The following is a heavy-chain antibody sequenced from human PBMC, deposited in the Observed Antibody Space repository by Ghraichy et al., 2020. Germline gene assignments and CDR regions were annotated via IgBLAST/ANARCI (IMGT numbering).Heavy chain of an antibody. CDR3: AKFSYDSSGYYYLDYFDY. CDR2: ISGSGGST. J-gene: IGHJ4*02. V-gene: IGHV3-23*01. CDR1: GFTFSSYA. Sequence: GGSLRLSCAASGFTFSSYAMSWVRQAPGKGLEWVSAISGSGGSTYYADSVKGRFTISRDNSKNTLYLQMNSLRAEDTAVYYCAKFSYDSSGYYYLDYFDYWGQGTLVTVSS. D-gene: IGHD3-22*01.